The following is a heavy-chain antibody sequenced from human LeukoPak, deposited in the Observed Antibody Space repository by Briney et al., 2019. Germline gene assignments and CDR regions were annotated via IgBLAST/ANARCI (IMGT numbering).Heavy chain of an antibody. J-gene: IGHJ3*02. CDR1: GFTFSRYS. Sequence: GGSLRLSCAASGFTFSRYSMNWVRQAPGKGLEWVSCISSSSSYIYYANSVKSRFTISRDNAKNSLYLQMNSLRAEDTAVFYCAKDRDDYVWGSYLGAFDIWGQGTMVTVSS. V-gene: IGHV3-21*04. CDR2: ISSSSSYI. D-gene: IGHD3-16*01. CDR3: AKDRDDYVWGSYLGAFDI.